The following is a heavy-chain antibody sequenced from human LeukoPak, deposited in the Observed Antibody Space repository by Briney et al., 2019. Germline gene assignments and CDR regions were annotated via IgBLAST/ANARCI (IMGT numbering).Heavy chain of an antibody. D-gene: IGHD2/OR15-2a*01. CDR3: ARDSEDFNGFDP. CDR1: GGTFSSYA. J-gene: IGHJ5*02. Sequence: SVKVSCKASGGTFSSYAISWVRQAPGQGLEWMGGIIPIFGTANYAQKFQGRVTITADESPSTAHMELSSLRSEDTAVYYCARDSEDFNGFDPWGQGTLVTVSS. CDR2: IIPIFGTA. V-gene: IGHV1-69*01.